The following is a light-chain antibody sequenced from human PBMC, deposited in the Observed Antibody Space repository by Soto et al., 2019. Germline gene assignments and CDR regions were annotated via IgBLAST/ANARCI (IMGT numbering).Light chain of an antibody. CDR1: SSNIGAGYD. J-gene: IGLJ2*01. Sequence: QAVVTQPPSVSGAPGQRVTISCTGSSSNIGAGYDVHWYQQLPGTAPKLLIYGNSNRPSGVPDRFSGSKSGTSASLAITGLQAEDEADYYCQSYDSSDRVFGGGTKLTVL. CDR3: QSYDSSDRV. V-gene: IGLV1-40*01. CDR2: GNS.